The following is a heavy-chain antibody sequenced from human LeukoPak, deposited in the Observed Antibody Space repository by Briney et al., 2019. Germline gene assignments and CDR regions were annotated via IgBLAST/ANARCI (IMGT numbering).Heavy chain of an antibody. CDR1: GGSIRSSNL. CDR3: ARIPHYYDSSGPVDY. Sequence: SETLSLTCTVSGGSIRSSNLWSWVRQPPVKGLEWIGEIYHGGSTNYNPSLKSRVTISVDTSKNQFSLKLSSVTAADTAVYYCARIPHYYDSSGPVDYWGQGTLVTVSS. V-gene: IGHV4-4*02. D-gene: IGHD3-22*01. CDR2: IYHGGST. J-gene: IGHJ4*02.